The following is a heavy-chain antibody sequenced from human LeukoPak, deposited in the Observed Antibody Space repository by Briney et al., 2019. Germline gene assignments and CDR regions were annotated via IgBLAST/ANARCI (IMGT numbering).Heavy chain of an antibody. J-gene: IGHJ3*02. CDR2: ISSSSSYI. V-gene: IGHV3-21*01. CDR3: AREDCSGGSCYSSEAFDI. D-gene: IGHD2-15*01. Sequence: PGGSLRLSCAASGFTFSSYSMNWVRQAPGKGLEWFSSISSSSSYIYYADSVKGRFTISRDNAKNSLYLKMNSLRAEDTAVYHCAREDCSGGSCYSSEAFDIWGQGTMVTVSS. CDR1: GFTFSSYS.